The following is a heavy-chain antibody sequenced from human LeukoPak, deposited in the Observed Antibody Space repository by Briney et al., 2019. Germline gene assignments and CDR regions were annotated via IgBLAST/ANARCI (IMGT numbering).Heavy chain of an antibody. CDR2: ISYSGANS. CDR1: GFTFSGSA. V-gene: IGHV3-23*01. CDR3: ATDRGR. D-gene: IGHD1-26*01. Sequence: PGGSLRLSCAASGFTFSGSAMSWVRQAPGEGLEWVSLISYSGANSYYTDSVRGRFTISRDNSKDTLFLQMNSLRAEDTAVYYCATDRGRWGQGTLVTVSS. J-gene: IGHJ4*02.